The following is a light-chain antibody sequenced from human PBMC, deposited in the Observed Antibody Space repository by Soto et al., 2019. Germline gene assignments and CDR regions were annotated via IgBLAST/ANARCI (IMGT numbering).Light chain of an antibody. CDR2: GAS. Sequence: EIVLTQSPGTLALSPGERATLSCRASQSVNNNYLTWYQQKRGQAPRLLIHGASSRAPGIPDRFSGSGSGTDFTLTISRLEPEDFAVYYCQKYGSSPFTFGPGTRVGIK. CDR3: QKYGSSPFT. CDR1: QSVNNNY. V-gene: IGKV3-20*01. J-gene: IGKJ3*01.